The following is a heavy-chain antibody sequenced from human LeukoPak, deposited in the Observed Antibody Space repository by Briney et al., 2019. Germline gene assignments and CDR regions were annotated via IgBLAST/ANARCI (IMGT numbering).Heavy chain of an antibody. CDR3: ARSYGDYGNHYYYMDV. D-gene: IGHD4-17*01. Sequence: GASVKVSCKASGYTLTGYYMHWVRQAPGQGLEWMGRINPNSGGTNYAQKFQGRVTMTRDTSISTAYMELSRLRSDDTAVYYCARSYGDYGNHYYYMDVWGKGTTVTVSS. CDR1: GYTLTGYY. CDR2: INPNSGGT. J-gene: IGHJ6*03. V-gene: IGHV1-2*06.